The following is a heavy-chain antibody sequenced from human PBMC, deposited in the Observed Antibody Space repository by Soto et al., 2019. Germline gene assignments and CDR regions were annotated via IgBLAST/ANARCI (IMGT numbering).Heavy chain of an antibody. Sequence: EVQLVQSGAEVKKPGESLKISCKGSGYSFTSYWIGWVRQMPGKGLEWMGSIYPGDSDTRYSPSFQGQVTISADKSISTAYLQWSSLKASDTAMYYCARHVGDRIASYGIDYWGQGTLVTVSS. CDR3: ARHVGDRIASYGIDY. D-gene: IGHD6-13*01. CDR2: IYPGDSDT. J-gene: IGHJ4*02. V-gene: IGHV5-51*01. CDR1: GYSFTSYW.